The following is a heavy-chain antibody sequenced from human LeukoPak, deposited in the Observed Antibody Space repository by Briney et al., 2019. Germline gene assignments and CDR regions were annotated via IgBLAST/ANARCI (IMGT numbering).Heavy chain of an antibody. CDR3: AKGTGSGWLKDIDY. Sequence: GGSLRLSCATSGFTFDDYAMHWVRQAPGKGLEWVSGISWNSGSIAYADSVKGRFTISRGNAKNSLYLQMNSLRPEDTALYYCAKGTGSGWLKDIDYWGQGTLVTVSS. J-gene: IGHJ4*02. V-gene: IGHV3-9*01. CDR1: GFTFDDYA. D-gene: IGHD6-19*01. CDR2: ISWNSGSI.